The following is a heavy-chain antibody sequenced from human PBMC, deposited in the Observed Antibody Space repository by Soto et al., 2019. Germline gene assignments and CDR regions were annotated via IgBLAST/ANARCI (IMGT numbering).Heavy chain of an antibody. D-gene: IGHD1-1*01. V-gene: IGHV3-11*01. CDR1: VFIYSAYY. J-gene: IGHJ4*02. Sequence: PGWSLRLSCASSVFIYSAYYMTWIRQAPGKGLEWISSITSSGGAKFYADSVEGRFTISRDNADNSVSLQLNNLKAEDTAVYYCARMFSRYDPLYYFDYWGQGVMVTVSS. CDR3: ARMFSRYDPLYYFDY. CDR2: ITSSGGAK.